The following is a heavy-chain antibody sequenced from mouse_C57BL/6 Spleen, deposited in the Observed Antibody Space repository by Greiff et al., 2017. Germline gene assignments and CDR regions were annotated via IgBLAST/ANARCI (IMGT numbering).Heavy chain of an antibody. D-gene: IGHD2-4*01. CDR2: IRLKSDNYAT. CDR3: TGDDYRYAMDY. V-gene: IGHV6-3*01. J-gene: IGHJ4*01. CDR1: GFTFSNYW. Sequence: EVQGVESGGGLVQPGGSMKLSCVASGFTFSNYWMNWVRQSPEKGLEWVAQIRLKSDNYATHYAESVKGRFTISRDDSKSSVYLQMNNLRAEDTGIYYCTGDDYRYAMDYWGQGTSVTVSS.